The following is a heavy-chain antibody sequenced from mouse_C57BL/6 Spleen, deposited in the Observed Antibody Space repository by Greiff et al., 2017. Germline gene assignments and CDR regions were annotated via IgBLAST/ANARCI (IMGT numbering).Heavy chain of an antibody. J-gene: IGHJ3*01. V-gene: IGHV1-59*01. CDR3: ARGELLGFAY. Sequence: QVQLQQPGAELVRPGTSVKLSCKASGYTFTSYWMHWVKQRPGQGLEWIGVIDPSDSYTNYNQKFKGKATLTVDTSSSTAYMQLSSLTSEVSAVYNWARGELLGFAYWGQGTLVTVSA. D-gene: IGHD1-1*01. CDR1: GYTFTSYW. CDR2: IDPSDSYT.